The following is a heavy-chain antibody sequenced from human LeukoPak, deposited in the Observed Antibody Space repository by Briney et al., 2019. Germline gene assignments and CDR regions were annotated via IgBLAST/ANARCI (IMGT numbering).Heavy chain of an antibody. CDR1: GFTFSSYS. V-gene: IGHV3-21*01. Sequence: GGSLRLSCAASGFTFSSYSMNWVRQAPGKGLEWVSSISSSSSYIYYADSVKGRFTISRDNAKNSLYLQMNNLRAEDTAVYYCARYIAAAGLDYWGQGTLVTVSS. D-gene: IGHD6-13*01. CDR2: ISSSSSYI. CDR3: ARYIAAAGLDY. J-gene: IGHJ4*02.